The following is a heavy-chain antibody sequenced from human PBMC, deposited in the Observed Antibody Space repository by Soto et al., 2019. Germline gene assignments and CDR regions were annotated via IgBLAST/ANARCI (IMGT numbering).Heavy chain of an antibody. V-gene: IGHV3-11*01. J-gene: IGHJ5*02. CDR3: ARENINCTTTSCSPGWFDP. CDR1: GFTFSDYY. Sequence: GGSLRLSCAASGFTFSDYYMSWIRQAPGKGLEWVSYISRSGSAKSYADSVEGRFTISRDNAKNSMYLEMNSLRAEDTAIYYCARENINCTTTSCSPGWFDPWGQGTLVTVSS. CDR2: ISRSGSAK. D-gene: IGHD2-2*01.